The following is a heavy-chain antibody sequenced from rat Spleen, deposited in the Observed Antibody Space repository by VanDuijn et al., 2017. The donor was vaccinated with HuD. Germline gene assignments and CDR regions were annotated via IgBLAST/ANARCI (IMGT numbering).Heavy chain of an antibody. D-gene: IGHD1-10*01. V-gene: IGHV5-25*01. J-gene: IGHJ1*01. CDR3: ASGVTTGWYFDF. CDR2: ISPSGGST. Sequence: EVQLVESGGGLVQPGRSLKLSCAASGFTFSNYDMAWVRQAPTKGLEWVASISPSGGSTYYRDSVKGRFTVSRDNAKSTLYLQMDSLRSEDTATYYCASGVTTGWYFDFWGPGTMVTVSS. CDR1: GFTFSNYD.